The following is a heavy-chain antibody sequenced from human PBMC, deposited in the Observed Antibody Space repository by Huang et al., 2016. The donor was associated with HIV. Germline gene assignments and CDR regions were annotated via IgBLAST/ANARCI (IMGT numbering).Heavy chain of an antibody. CDR2: MNPNSGNT. CDR1: GYTFSNYD. V-gene: IGHV1-8*01. J-gene: IGHJ4*02. CDR3: ATLPPVNYGRSGGRVRDY. D-gene: IGHD2-15*01. Sequence: QVQLVQSGAEVKKPGASVKVSCKASGYTFSNYDINWVRQAPGQGLEWMGWMNPNSGNTGYARKFQGRVTMTRSTSISTADMELSRLRFEDTAVYYCATLPPVNYGRSGGRVRDYWGQGSLVTVSS.